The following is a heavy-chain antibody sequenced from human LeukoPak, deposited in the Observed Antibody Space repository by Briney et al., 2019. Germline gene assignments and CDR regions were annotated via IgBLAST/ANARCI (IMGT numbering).Heavy chain of an antibody. CDR2: ISAYNGNT. D-gene: IGHD3-22*01. V-gene: IGHV1-18*01. CDR3: ARDPFQLYYDSSWETDY. CDR1: GYTFTSYG. Sequence: GASVKVSCKASGYTFTSYGISWVRQAPGQGREWMGWISAYNGNTNYAQKLQGRVTMTTDTSTSTAYMELRSLRSDDTAVYYCARDPFQLYYDSSWETDYWGQGTLVTVSS. J-gene: IGHJ4*02.